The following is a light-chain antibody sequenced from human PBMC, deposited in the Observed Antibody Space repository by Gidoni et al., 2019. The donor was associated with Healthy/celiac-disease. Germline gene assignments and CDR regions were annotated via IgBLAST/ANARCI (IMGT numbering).Light chain of an antibody. CDR1: QGISSA. CDR2: DAS. Sequence: AIQLTQSPSSLSASVGDRVTITCRASQGISSALAWYQQKPGKAPKLLIYDASSLESGFPSRFSGIGSGTDFTLTISSLQPEDFATYYCQQFNNYLITFGQGTRLEIK. CDR3: QQFNNYLIT. J-gene: IGKJ5*01. V-gene: IGKV1D-13*01.